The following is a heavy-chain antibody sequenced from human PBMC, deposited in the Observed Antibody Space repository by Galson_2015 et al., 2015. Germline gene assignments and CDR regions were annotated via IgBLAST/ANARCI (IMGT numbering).Heavy chain of an antibody. D-gene: IGHD6-13*01. CDR3: TTDVRSSSWYLRGRVDV. CDR2: IKSKTDGGTT. V-gene: IGHV3-15*01. J-gene: IGHJ6*02. Sequence: SLRLSCAASGFTFSNAWMSWVRQAPGKGLEWVGRIKSKTDGGTTDYAAPVKGRFTISRDDSKNTLYLQMNSLKTEDTAVYYCTTDVRSSSWYLRGRVDVWGQGTTVTVSS. CDR1: GFTFSNAW.